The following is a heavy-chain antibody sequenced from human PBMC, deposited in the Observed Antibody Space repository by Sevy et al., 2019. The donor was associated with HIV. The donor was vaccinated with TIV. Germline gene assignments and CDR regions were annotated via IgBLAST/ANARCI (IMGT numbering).Heavy chain of an antibody. J-gene: IGHJ5*02. CDR3: ARITRKYDYYASWFDP. D-gene: IGHD3-22*01. V-gene: IGHV3-48*03. CDR2: ISNSGSTI. Sequence: GGSRRLSCAASGFTFSSYEMNWVRQAPGKGLEWVSYISNSGSTIHYADSVKGRFTISRDNAKNSLYLQMNSLRAEDTAVYYCARITRKYDYYASWFDPWGQGTLVTVSS. CDR1: GFTFSSYE.